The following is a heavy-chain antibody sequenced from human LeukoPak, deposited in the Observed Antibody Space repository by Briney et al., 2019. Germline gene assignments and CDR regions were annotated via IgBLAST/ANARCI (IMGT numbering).Heavy chain of an antibody. CDR1: GGSISSYY. CDR2: IYDSGST. CDR3: ARSFGMGHLDH. D-gene: IGHD2/OR15-2a*01. V-gene: IGHV4-59*01. J-gene: IGHJ4*02. Sequence: SETLSLTCTVSGGSISSYYWNWIRQPPEQGLEWIGHIYDSGSTKYNPSLKSRVTISVDTSKNQFSLKLRSVTAADTAVYYCARSFGMGHLDHWGPGPLVTVSS.